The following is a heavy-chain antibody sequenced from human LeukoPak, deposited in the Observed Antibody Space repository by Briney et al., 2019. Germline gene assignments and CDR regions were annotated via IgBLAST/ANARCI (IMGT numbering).Heavy chain of an antibody. V-gene: IGHV1-8*03. CDR2: MNPNSGNT. Sequence: ASVTVSCKTSGYTFTGYYMHWVRQATGQGLEWMGWMNPNSGNTGYAQKFQGRVTITRNTSISTAYMELSSLRSEDTAVYYCARADQLFYDYWGQGTLVTVSS. CDR3: ARADQLFYDY. CDR1: GYTFTGYY. J-gene: IGHJ4*02. D-gene: IGHD2-2*01.